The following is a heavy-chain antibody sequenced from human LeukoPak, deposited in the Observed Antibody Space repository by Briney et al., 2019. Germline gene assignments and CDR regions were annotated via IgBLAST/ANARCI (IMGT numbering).Heavy chain of an antibody. CDR1: GFTFSSYW. CDR3: ASVVSSFDP. D-gene: IGHD3-22*01. J-gene: IGHJ5*02. CDR2: IKQDGSEK. Sequence: PGGSLRLSCAASGFTFSSYWMSWVRQAPGKGLEWVANIKQDGSEKYYVDSVKGRFTISRDNAKNSLYLQMNSLRADETAVYYCASVVSSFDPWGQGTLVTVS. V-gene: IGHV3-7*01.